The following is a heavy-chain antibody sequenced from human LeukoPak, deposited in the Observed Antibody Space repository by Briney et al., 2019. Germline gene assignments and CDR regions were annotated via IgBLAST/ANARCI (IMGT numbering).Heavy chain of an antibody. J-gene: IGHJ4*02. CDR1: GYTFTGYY. CDR3: ASRLLIHLWAKDF. V-gene: IGHV1-24*01. D-gene: IGHD5-18*01. CDR2: IDPEDGEI. Sequence: ASVKVSCKASGYTFTGYYMHWVRQTPGKGLEWMGGIDPEDGEITYAQKFQGRVTMTEDTSTDTAYMELSSLRSEDTAVYFCASRLLIHLWAKDFWGQGTLVTVSS.